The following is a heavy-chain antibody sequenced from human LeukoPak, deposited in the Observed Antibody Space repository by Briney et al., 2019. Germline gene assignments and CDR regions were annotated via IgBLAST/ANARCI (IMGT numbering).Heavy chain of an antibody. CDR2: NSSSSSSI. V-gene: IGHV3-48*02. CDR3: ARDRRITVIVVVTNDAFDI. Sequence: PGGSLRLSCAASGFTFSSYSMNWVRQAPGKGLEWVSYNSSSSSSIYYADSVKGRFTISRDNAKNSLYLQMNSLTDEDTAVYYCARDRRITVIVVVTNDAFDIWGQGTMVTVSS. D-gene: IGHD3-22*01. J-gene: IGHJ3*02. CDR1: GFTFSSYS.